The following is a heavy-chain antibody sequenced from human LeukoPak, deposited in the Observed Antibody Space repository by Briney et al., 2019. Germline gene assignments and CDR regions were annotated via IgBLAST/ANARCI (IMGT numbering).Heavy chain of an antibody. V-gene: IGHV4-59*01. Sequence: PSETLSLTCTVSGGSISSYYWSWIRQPPGKGLEWIGYIYYSGSTNYNPSLKSRVTISVDTSKNQFSLKLSSVTAADTAVYYCARAPIVGATLFDYWGQVTLVTVSS. CDR2: IYYSGST. CDR1: GGSISSYY. J-gene: IGHJ4*02. CDR3: ARAPIVGATLFDY. D-gene: IGHD1-26*01.